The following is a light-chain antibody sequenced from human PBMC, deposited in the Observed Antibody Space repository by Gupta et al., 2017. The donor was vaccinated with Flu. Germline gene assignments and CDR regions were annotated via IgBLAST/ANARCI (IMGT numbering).Light chain of an antibody. Sequence: GDRATLACRISHNINTRLDWFQQKPAQPPRLLVYGVSNRATGIPARFSGSGSGTDFTLIISSLEPEDFAVYYCQQRDAWPDTFGQGTKLEI. CDR1: HNINTR. J-gene: IGKJ2*01. CDR2: GVS. CDR3: QQRDAWPDT. V-gene: IGKV3-11*01.